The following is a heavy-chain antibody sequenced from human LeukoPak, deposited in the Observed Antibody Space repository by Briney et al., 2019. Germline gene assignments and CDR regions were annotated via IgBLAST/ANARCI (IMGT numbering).Heavy chain of an antibody. V-gene: IGHV3-48*01. CDR1: KFTFSTYG. Sequence: GGSLRLSCAASKFTFSTYGMHWVRQAPGKGLEWVSYISSSSSTIYYADSVKGRFTISRDNAKNSLYLQMNSLRAEDTAVYYCARDRQKHTIYYYYMDVWGKGTTVTVSS. J-gene: IGHJ6*03. CDR2: ISSSSSTI. CDR3: ARDRQKHTIYYYYMDV. D-gene: IGHD2-2*02.